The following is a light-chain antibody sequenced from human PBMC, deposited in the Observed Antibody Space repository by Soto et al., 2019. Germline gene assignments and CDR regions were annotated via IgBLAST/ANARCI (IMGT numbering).Light chain of an antibody. J-gene: IGLJ1*01. CDR3: CSYPGSSTYV. CDR1: SSDVGSYNL. Sequence: QPVLTQPPSVSGSPGQSITISCTGTSSDVGSYNLVSWYQQHPGKAPKLMIYEGSKRPSGVSNRFSGSKSGNTASLTISGLQAEDEADYYCCSYPGSSTYVFGTGTKLTVL. V-gene: IGLV2-23*01. CDR2: EGS.